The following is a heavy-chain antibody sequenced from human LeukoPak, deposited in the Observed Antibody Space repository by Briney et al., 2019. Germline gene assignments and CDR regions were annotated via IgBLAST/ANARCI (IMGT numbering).Heavy chain of an antibody. CDR3: ATDRVDSSGYYYYYYGMDV. J-gene: IGHJ6*02. V-gene: IGHV1-24*01. Sequence: GASVKVSCKVSGYTXTELSMHWVRQAPGKGLEWMGGFDPEDGETIYAQKFQGRVTMTEDTSTDTAYMELSSLRSEDTAVYYCATDRVDSSGYYYYYYGMDVWGQGTTVTVSS. D-gene: IGHD3-22*01. CDR2: FDPEDGET. CDR1: GYTXTELS.